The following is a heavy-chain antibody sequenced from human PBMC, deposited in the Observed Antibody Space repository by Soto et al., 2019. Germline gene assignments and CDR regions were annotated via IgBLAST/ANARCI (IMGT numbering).Heavy chain of an antibody. V-gene: IGHV1-8*01. CDR3: ASGRASGSIYRPAY. D-gene: IGHD3-10*01. Sequence: VELVQSWAEVKKRVASVRVACKASGNTFTSYALNSVRQATGHGLEWMGWINRKSGNIGSAQKFQGRVTMTTDTAIRTAYMEVSMRRWDDMAVYYCASGRASGSIYRPAYWGQGPLFTVSS. CDR2: INRKSGNI. CDR1: GNTFTSYA. J-gene: IGHJ4*02.